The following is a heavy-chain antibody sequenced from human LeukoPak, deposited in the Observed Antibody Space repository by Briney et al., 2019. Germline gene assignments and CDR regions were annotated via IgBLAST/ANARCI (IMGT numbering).Heavy chain of an antibody. CDR1: GFTFSSYA. Sequence: PGGSLRLSCAASGFTFSSYAMSWVRQAPGKGLEWVSAISGSGGSTYYADSVKGRFTVSRDNSKNTLYLQMNSLRAEDTAVYYCARGREKGYYGSGSSDYWGQGTLVTVSS. CDR3: ARGREKGYYGSGSSDY. J-gene: IGHJ4*02. V-gene: IGHV3-23*01. CDR2: ISGSGGST. D-gene: IGHD3-10*01.